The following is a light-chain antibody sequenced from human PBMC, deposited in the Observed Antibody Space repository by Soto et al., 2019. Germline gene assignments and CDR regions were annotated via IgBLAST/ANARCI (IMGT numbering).Light chain of an antibody. J-gene: IGKJ4*01. V-gene: IGKV3-11*01. CDR1: QSVSTY. Sequence: EIVLTQSPATLSLSPGERATLSCRASQSVSTYLAWYQQKPGQAPRLLIYDASTRATGIPARFSGSGSGTEFTLTISSLEPEDFAVYYCQQRSNWPFTFGGGTKVEIK. CDR2: DAS. CDR3: QQRSNWPFT.